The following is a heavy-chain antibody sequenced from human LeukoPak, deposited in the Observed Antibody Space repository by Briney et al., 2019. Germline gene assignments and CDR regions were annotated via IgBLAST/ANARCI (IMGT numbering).Heavy chain of an antibody. J-gene: IGHJ5*02. D-gene: IGHD3-10*01. V-gene: IGHV1-69*04. CDR2: IIPILGIA. CDR3: ARVSYGSGSYSGDNWFDP. CDR1: GGTFSSYA. Sequence: GASVKVSCKASGGTFSSYAISWVRQAPGQGLEWMGRIIPILGIANYAQKFQGRVTMTRNTSISTAYMELSSLRSEDTAVYYCARVSYGSGSYSGDNWFDPWGQGALVTVSS.